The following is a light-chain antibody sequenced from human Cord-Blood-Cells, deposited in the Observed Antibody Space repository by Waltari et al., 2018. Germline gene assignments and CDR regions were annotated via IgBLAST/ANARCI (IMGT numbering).Light chain of an antibody. CDR3: AAWDDSLNGRV. V-gene: IGLV1-44*01. Sequence: QSVLTQPPSASGPPGPRVTTSCSGSSSHIGSNTANWYQQLPGTAPKLLIYRNNQRPSGVPDRFSGSKSGTSASLAISGLQAEDEADYYCAAWDDSLNGRVFGGGTKLTVL. CDR2: RNN. CDR1: SSHIGSNT. J-gene: IGLJ3*02.